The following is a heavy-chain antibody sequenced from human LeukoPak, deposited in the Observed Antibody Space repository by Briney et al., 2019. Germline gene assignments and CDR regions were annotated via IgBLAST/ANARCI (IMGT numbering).Heavy chain of an antibody. V-gene: IGHV4-59*08. CDR3: ARRPLLVRGAPGAFDI. CDR1: GGSISSYY. Sequence: SETLSLTCTVSGGSISSYYWSWIRQPPGKGLEWIGYIYYSGSTNYNPSLKSRVTISVDTSKNQFSLKLSSVTAADTAVYYCARRPLLVRGAPGAFDIWGQGTMVTVSS. CDR2: IYYSGST. J-gene: IGHJ3*02. D-gene: IGHD3-10*01.